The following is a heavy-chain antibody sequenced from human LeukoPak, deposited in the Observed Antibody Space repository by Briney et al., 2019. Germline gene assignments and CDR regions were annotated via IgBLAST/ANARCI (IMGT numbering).Heavy chain of an antibody. D-gene: IGHD6-13*01. CDR3: ARDGSSWYQLNYFDY. J-gene: IGHJ4*02. V-gene: IGHV3-33*01. CDR2: IWYDGSNK. CDR1: GFTFSSYG. Sequence: GGSLRLSCAASGFTFSSYGMHWVRQAPGKGLEWVAVIWYDGSNKYYADSVKGRFTISRDNSKNTLYLQTNSLRAEDTAVYYCARDGSSWYQLNYFDYWGQGTLVTVSS.